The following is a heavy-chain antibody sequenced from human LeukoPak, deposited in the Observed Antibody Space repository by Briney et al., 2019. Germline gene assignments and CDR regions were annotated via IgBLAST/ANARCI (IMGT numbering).Heavy chain of an antibody. J-gene: IGHJ4*02. Sequence: GGSLRLSCAASGFTVSSKYMSWVRQAPGKGLEWVSVIYSGGSTYYADSVKGRFTFSRDNSKNTLYLQMNSLRAEDTAVYYCAKDLPDYGDYIEGYWGQGALVTVSS. D-gene: IGHD4-17*01. CDR1: GFTVSSKY. V-gene: IGHV3-53*01. CDR2: IYSGGST. CDR3: AKDLPDYGDYIEGY.